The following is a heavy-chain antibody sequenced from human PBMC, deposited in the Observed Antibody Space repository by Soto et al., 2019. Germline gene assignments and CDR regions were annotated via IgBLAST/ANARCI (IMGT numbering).Heavy chain of an antibody. D-gene: IGHD6-19*01. CDR1: GYTFTSYA. Sequence: RASVKVSCKASGYTFTSYAMHWVRQAPGQRLEWMGWINAGNGNTKYSQKFQGRVTITRDTSASTAYMELSSLRSEDTAVYYCARDSSGWFNWFDPWGQGTLVTVSS. V-gene: IGHV1-3*01. CDR2: INAGNGNT. CDR3: ARDSSGWFNWFDP. J-gene: IGHJ5*02.